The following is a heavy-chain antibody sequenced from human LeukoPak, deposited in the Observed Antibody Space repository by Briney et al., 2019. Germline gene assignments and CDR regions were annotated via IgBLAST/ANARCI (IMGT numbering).Heavy chain of an antibody. CDR2: NYWNDDK. CDR1: GFSLSSIGVG. V-gene: IGHV2-5*01. CDR3: AHKGRGSGSYNM. J-gene: IGHJ4*02. Sequence: SGPTLVNPTQTLTLTCTISGFSLSSIGVGVARIRQSPGKALEWLAVNYWNDDKSYSPSLKSRLTITKDTSKNQVVLIMTNMDPVDTGTYYCAHKGRGSGSYNMWGQGTLVTVSS. D-gene: IGHD3-10*01.